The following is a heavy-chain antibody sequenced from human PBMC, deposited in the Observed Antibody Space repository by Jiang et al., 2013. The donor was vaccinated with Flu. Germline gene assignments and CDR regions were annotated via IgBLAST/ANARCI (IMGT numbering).Heavy chain of an antibody. V-gene: IGHV3-23*01. J-gene: IGHJ4*02. Sequence: QLLESGGGLVQPGGSLRLSCAASGFSFSNYALSWVRQAPGKGLEWVSAISGSGGSTYYADSVKGRFTISRDYSKNTLYLQMNSLRADDTAVYYCAKDSNLSGHDPFDYWGQGTLVTVSS. CDR2: ISGSGGST. D-gene: IGHD5-12*01. CDR3: AKDSNLSGHDPFDY. CDR1: GFSFSNYA.